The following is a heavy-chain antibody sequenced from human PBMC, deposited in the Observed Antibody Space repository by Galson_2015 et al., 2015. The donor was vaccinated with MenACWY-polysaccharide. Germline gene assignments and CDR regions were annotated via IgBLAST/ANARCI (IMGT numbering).Heavy chain of an antibody. Sequence: SLRLSCAASGFTFSSNSMNWVRQAPGKGLEWVSYISSSSGTIYYADSVKGRFTISRDDAKNSLYLQMNSLRAEDTAVYYCASTSPNSFRGQGTRVIVSS. V-gene: IGHV3-48*01. CDR2: ISSSSGTI. J-gene: IGHJ4*02. CDR1: GFTFSSNS. D-gene: IGHD2-21*01. CDR3: ASTSPNSF.